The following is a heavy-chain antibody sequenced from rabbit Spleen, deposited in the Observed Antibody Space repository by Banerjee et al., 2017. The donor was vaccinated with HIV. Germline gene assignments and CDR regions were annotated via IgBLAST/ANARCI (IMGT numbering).Heavy chain of an antibody. CDR1: GIDFSSYG. Sequence: QEQLEESGGDLVKPEGSLTLTCTASGIDFSSYGISWVRQAPGKGLEWIACINAGSGTTYYASWAKGRFTISKTSSTTVTLQMTSLTAADTATYLCARTVGGNWYDNYFNFWGQGTLVTVS. J-gene: IGHJ4*01. CDR3: ARTVGGNWYDNYFNF. V-gene: IGHV1S45*01. CDR2: INAGSGTT. D-gene: IGHD1-1*01.